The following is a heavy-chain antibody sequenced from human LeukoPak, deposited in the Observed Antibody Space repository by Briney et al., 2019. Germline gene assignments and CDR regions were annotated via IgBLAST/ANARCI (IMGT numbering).Heavy chain of an antibody. CDR1: GFTFSSYA. CDR3: AGQWLPSKVSYYFDF. J-gene: IGHJ4*02. CDR2: ISYDGSNK. D-gene: IGHD6-19*01. Sequence: PGRSLRLSCAASGFTFSSYAMHWVRQAPGKGLEWVAVISYDGSNKYYADSVKGRFTISRDNSKNTLYLQMNSLRAEDTAVYYCAGQWLPSKVSYYFDFWGQGTLVTVSS. V-gene: IGHV3-30*03.